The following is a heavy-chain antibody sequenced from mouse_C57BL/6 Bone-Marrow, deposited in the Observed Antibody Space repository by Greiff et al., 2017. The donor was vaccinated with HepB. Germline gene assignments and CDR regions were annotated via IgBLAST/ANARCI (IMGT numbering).Heavy chain of an antibody. Sequence: QVTLKESGPGILQPSQTLSLTCSFSGFSLSTFGMGVGWIRQPSGKGLEWLAHIWWDDDKYYNPALKSRLTIPKDTSKNQVFLKIANVDTADTATYYCARIRYYGSSWYFDVWGTGTTVTVSS. V-gene: IGHV8-8*01. CDR1: GFSLSTFGMG. CDR3: ARIRYYGSSWYFDV. J-gene: IGHJ1*03. D-gene: IGHD1-1*01. CDR2: IWWDDDK.